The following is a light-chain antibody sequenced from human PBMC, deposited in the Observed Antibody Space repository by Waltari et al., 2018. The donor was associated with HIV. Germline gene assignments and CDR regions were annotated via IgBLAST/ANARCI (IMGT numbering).Light chain of an antibody. CDR3: SSYTSSTILA. J-gene: IGLJ2*01. Sequence: QSALTQPASVSGSPGQSITISCTGTSSDVGGYNYVSWYQQHPGKAPQLMIYEVSNRPAGVSDRFSGAKSGNTASLTISGLQAADEGDYYCSSYTSSTILAFGEGTKLTVL. V-gene: IGLV2-14*01. CDR2: EVS. CDR1: SSDVGGYNY.